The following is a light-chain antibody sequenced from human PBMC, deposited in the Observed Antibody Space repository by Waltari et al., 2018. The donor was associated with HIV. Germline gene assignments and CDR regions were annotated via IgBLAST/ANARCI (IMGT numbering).Light chain of an antibody. V-gene: IGKV3-11*01. J-gene: IGKJ4*01. CDR2: DTS. Sequence: EIVLTQSPATLSLSPGERATLSCRASQSVDNLLAWYQHRSGQAPRLLIFDTSNRATGIPARFSGSRSWTDFTLTISSVEPEDFAIYFCQQRSDWRRLTFGGGTRLEIK. CDR3: QQRSDWRRLT. CDR1: QSVDNL.